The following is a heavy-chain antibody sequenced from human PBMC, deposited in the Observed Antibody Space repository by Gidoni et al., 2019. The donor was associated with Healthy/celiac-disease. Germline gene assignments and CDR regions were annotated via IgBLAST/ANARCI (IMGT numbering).Heavy chain of an antibody. V-gene: IGHV4-39*01. Sequence: HLQLQESVPGLVKPSETLSPTCTVSVGSISSSSYYWGCIRHPPGKGLEWIGSIYYSGSTYYNPSLKSRVTISVDTSKNQFSLKLSSVTAADTAVYYCARPLSYGFGYFDYWGQGTLVTVSS. CDR2: IYYSGST. CDR1: VGSISSSSYY. J-gene: IGHJ4*02. D-gene: IGHD5-18*01. CDR3: ARPLSYGFGYFDY.